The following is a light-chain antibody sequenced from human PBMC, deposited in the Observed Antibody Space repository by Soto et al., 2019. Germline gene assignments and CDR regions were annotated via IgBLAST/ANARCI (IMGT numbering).Light chain of an antibody. CDR1: QSVSSSY. CDR2: GAS. Sequence: DIVLTQSPGTLSLSPGDRATLSCRASQSVSSSYLAWYQQKPGQAPRLLIYGASSRATGIPDRFSGSGSGTDFTLTISSLEPEDFAVYYCQQYGSSPRTFGQGTKVDIK. CDR3: QQYGSSPRT. V-gene: IGKV3-20*01. J-gene: IGKJ1*01.